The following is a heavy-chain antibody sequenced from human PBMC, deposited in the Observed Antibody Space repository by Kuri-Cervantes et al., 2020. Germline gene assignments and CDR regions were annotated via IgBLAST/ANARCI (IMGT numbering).Heavy chain of an antibody. CDR2: IHKDGRQT. V-gene: IGHV3-7*01. CDR3: SRDERRRNGYISDY. D-gene: IGHD5-24*01. J-gene: IGHJ4*02. CDR1: GFRFSEHW. Sequence: RSLNFPGASAGFRFSEHWMSWVRQAPERGLEWVANIHKDGRQTYYVGSVKGRFTISRDNAKNSLFLQMNSLRAEDTAVYYWSRDERRRNGYISDYWGPGTLVTVSS.